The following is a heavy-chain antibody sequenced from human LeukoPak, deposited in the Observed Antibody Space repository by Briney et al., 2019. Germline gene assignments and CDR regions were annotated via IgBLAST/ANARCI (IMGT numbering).Heavy chain of an antibody. J-gene: IGHJ4*02. Sequence: GESLKISCQSSGYTFTSYWIGWVRQMPGKGLEWTGIIYPGPGAGPGGSNPIYNPSFQGQVSISADNSITTAYLQWSSLKASDTAIYYCARHSTRPHWYSPIDYWGQGTLVTVSS. V-gene: IGHV5-51*01. CDR3: ARHSTRPHWYSPIDY. CDR2: IYPGPGAGPGGSNP. D-gene: IGHD2-21*01. CDR1: GYTFTSYW.